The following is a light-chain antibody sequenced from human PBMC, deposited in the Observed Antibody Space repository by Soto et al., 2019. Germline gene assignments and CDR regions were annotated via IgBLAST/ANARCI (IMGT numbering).Light chain of an antibody. CDR2: EIS. CDR1: QSVNSD. V-gene: IGKV3-11*01. CDR3: QQRSNSIT. Sequence: IVLTQSPATLSLSPGERATLSCRASQSVNSDLDWFQQKPDQAPRLLIYEISNRATGIPARFSGSGSGPDFTLTIRSLEPEDFAVYYCQQRSNSITFGQGTRLEI. J-gene: IGKJ5*01.